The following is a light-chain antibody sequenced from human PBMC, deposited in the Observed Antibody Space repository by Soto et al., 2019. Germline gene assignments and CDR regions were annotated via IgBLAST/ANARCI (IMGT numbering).Light chain of an antibody. CDR3: QQRSSWPIT. V-gene: IGKV3-11*01. J-gene: IGKJ5*01. CDR2: DAS. CDR1: QSVSSY. Sequence: EIVFTHSPATLSFSPVERATLSCRASQSVSSYLAWHQQRPGQAPRLLIYDASNRATGIPARFSGSGSGTDFTLTISSLEPEDFAVYYCQQRSSWPITFGQGTRLEIK.